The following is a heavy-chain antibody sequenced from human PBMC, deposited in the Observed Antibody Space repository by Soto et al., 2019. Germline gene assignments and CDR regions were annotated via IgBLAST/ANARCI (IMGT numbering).Heavy chain of an antibody. CDR1: GYTFTSYG. Sequence: GASVKVSCKASGYTFTSYGISWVRQAPGQGLEGMGWISAYNGNTNYAQKLQGRVTTTTDTSTSTAYMELRSLRSDDTAVYYCARDIGTYYYGSGSYYNYYMDVWGKGTTVTVSS. V-gene: IGHV1-18*01. CDR2: ISAYNGNT. J-gene: IGHJ6*03. D-gene: IGHD3-10*01. CDR3: ARDIGTYYYGSGSYYNYYMDV.